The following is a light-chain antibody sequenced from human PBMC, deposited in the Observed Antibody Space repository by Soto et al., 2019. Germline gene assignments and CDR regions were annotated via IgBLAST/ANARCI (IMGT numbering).Light chain of an antibody. CDR3: QQYYSYPVT. J-gene: IGKJ4*01. Sequence: AIRMTPSPSSLSASTGDRVTITCRASQGISSYLAWYQQKPGKAPKLLIYAASTLQSGVPSRFSGSGSGTDFTLTISCLQSEDFATYYCQQYYSYPVTFGGGTKVDIK. CDR2: AAS. V-gene: IGKV1-8*01. CDR1: QGISSY.